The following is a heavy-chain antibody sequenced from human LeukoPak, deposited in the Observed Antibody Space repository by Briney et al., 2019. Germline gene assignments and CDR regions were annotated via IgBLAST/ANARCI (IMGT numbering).Heavy chain of an antibody. CDR2: ITAYDGKT. V-gene: IGHV1-18*01. CDR3: ARQSFIAGDNWNYVLNGDDALDI. J-gene: IGHJ3*02. D-gene: IGHD1-7*01. CDR1: GYTFSRYG. Sequence: ASVRVSCKASGYTFSRYGITWVRQAPGQGLEWMGWITAYDGKTNFAQNFQARVTMTTDTSTNTAYMELRSLRSDDTAVYYCARQSFIAGDNWNYVLNGDDALDIWGQGTMVTVSS.